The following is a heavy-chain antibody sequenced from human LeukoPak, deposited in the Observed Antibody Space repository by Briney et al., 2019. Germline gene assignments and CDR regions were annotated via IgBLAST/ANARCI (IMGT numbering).Heavy chain of an antibody. CDR1: GFTFISYW. CDR3: ARGHHYYDSSAYYY. V-gene: IGHV3-74*01. CDR2: INSDGSTT. Sequence: PGGSLRLSCAASGFTFISYWMHWVRQAPGKGLVWVSRINSDGSTTSHAASVKGRFTISRDTAKNTLYLQMNSLRAEDTAVYYCARGHHYYDSSAYYYWGQGTLVTVSS. J-gene: IGHJ4*02. D-gene: IGHD3-22*01.